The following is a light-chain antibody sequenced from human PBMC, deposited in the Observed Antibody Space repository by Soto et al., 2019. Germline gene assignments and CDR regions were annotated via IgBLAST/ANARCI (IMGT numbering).Light chain of an antibody. CDR1: RTLFYSSNNKNY. J-gene: IGKJ1*01. CDR3: QQYYSTPPA. CDR2: WAS. V-gene: IGKV4-1*01. Sequence: DIVMIQSPDSLAVSLGERATINCKSNRTLFYSSNNKNYLAWYQEKPGQPPKQLIYWASTRQSGVPDRFSGSGSGTDFTLTISSLQAEDVAVYYCQQYYSTPPAFGQGTEVEIK.